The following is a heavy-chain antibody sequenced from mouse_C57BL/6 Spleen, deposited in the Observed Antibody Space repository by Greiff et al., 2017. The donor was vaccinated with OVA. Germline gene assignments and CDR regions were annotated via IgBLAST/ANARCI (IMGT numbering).Heavy chain of an antibody. CDR1: GYTFTDYY. D-gene: IGHD1-1*01. Sequence: VQLQQSGPELVKPGASVKISCKASGYTFTDYYMNWVKQSHGKSLEWIGDINPNNGGTSYNQKFKGKATLTVDKSSSTAYMELRSLTSEDSAVYYCARPSYYYGSSRFAYWGQGTLVTVSA. CDR3: ARPSYYYGSSRFAY. J-gene: IGHJ3*01. CDR2: INPNNGGT. V-gene: IGHV1-26*01.